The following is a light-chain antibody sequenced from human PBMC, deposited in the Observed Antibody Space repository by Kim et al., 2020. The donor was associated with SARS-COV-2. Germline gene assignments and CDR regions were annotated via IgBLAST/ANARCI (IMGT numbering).Light chain of an antibody. J-gene: IGLJ3*02. CDR3: SSYTSSSTEV. CDR1: SSDVGGYNY. Sequence: GSPGQSITISCTGTSSDVGGYNYVSWYQQHPGKAPKLMIYDVSNRPSGVSNRFSGSKSGNTASLTISGLQAEDEADYYCSSYTSSSTEVFGGGTQLTV. CDR2: DVS. V-gene: IGLV2-14*03.